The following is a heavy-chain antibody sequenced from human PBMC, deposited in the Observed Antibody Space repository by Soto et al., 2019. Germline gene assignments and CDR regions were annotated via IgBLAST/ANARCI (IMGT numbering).Heavy chain of an antibody. J-gene: IGHJ4*02. D-gene: IGHD1-26*01. CDR3: AHNSREVGATYFDY. CDR2: IYWNDDK. Sequence: EXGPTLVNPTQTLTLTCTFSGFSLSTSVVGVGWIRQPPGKALEWLALIYWNDDKRYSPSLKSRLTITKDTSKNQVVLTMTNMDPVDTATYYCAHNSREVGATYFDYWGQGTLVTVPS. V-gene: IGHV2-5*01. CDR1: GFSLSTSVVG.